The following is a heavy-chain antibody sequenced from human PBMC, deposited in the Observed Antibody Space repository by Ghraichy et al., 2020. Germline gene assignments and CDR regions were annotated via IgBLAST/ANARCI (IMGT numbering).Heavy chain of an antibody. V-gene: IGHV1-24*01. J-gene: IGHJ6*02. Sequence: ASVKVSCKVSGYTFTELVMYWVRQAPGKGLEWMGGFDPEDGETIYAQEFQGRVTLTEDTTTDTAYMELRSLRSEDTAVYYCAADPRLAGTWYYYYGMDAWGQGTTVTVSS. CDR3: AADPRLAGTWYYYYGMDA. D-gene: IGHD3-3*02. CDR1: GYTFTELV. CDR2: FDPEDGET.